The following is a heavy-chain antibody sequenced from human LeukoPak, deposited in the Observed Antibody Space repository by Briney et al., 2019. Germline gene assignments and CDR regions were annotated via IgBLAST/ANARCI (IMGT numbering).Heavy chain of an antibody. V-gene: IGHV3-33*08. J-gene: IGHJ3*02. CDR3: ASSAPSDI. Sequence: GGSLRLSCAVSGFSVTNNYMSWVRQAPGKGLEWVAVIWYDGSNKYYADSVKGRFTISRDNAKHSLYLQMNSLRAEDTAVYYCASSAPSDIWGRGTMVTVSS. CDR2: IWYDGSNK. CDR1: GFSVTNNY.